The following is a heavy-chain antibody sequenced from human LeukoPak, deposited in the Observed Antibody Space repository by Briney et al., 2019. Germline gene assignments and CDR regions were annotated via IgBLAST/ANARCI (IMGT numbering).Heavy chain of an antibody. CDR2: INHSGST. CDR3: AREAVDTVLDY. D-gene: IGHD5/OR15-5a*01. J-gene: IGHJ4*02. CDR1: GGSFSGYY. V-gene: IGHV4-34*01. Sequence: PSETLSLTCAVYGGSFSGYYWSWIRQPPGKGLEWIGEINHSGSTNYNPSLKSRVTISVDTSKNQFSLKLSSVTAADTAVYYCAREAVDTVLDYWGQGTLVTVSS.